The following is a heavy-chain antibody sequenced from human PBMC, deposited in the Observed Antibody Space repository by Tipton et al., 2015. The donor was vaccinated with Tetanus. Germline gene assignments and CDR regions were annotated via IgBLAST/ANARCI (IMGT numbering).Heavy chain of an antibody. V-gene: IGHV3-23*01. Sequence: SLRLSCAASGFTFSSYAMSWVRQAPGKGLEWVSGISGSGGTTNYADSVKGRFTISRDNSKNTLYLQMNSLRAGDTAVYYCASGSTLDFWGQGTLVTVSS. D-gene: IGHD6-25*01. CDR1: GFTFSSYA. CDR3: ASGSTLDF. CDR2: ISGSGGTT. J-gene: IGHJ4*02.